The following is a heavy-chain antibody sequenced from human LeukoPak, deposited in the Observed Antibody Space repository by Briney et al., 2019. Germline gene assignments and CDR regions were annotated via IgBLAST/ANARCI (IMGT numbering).Heavy chain of an antibody. CDR3: ARHPRITIFGVGPPYYFDY. CDR1: GYSFTSYW. D-gene: IGHD3-3*01. V-gene: IGHV5-51*01. J-gene: IGHJ4*02. CDR2: IYPGDSDT. Sequence: GESLKISCKGSGYSFTSYWIGWVRQMPGKGLEWMGIIYPGDSDTRYSPSFQGQVTISADKSISTAYLQWSSLKASDTAMYHCARHPRITIFGVGPPYYFDYWGQGTLVTVSS.